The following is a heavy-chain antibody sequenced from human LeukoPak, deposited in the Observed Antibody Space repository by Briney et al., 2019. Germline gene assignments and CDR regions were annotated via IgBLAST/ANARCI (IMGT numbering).Heavy chain of an antibody. CDR1: GFTFSSYA. CDR2: ISYDGSNK. J-gene: IGHJ4*02. CDR3: ARAGENYYDDY. D-gene: IGHD1-26*01. V-gene: IGHV3-30*04. Sequence: GGSLRLSCAASGFTFSSYAMHWVRQAPGKGLEWVAVISYDGSNKYYADSVKGRFTISRDNSKNTLYLQMNSLRAEDTAMYYCARAGENYYDDYWGQGTLVTVSS.